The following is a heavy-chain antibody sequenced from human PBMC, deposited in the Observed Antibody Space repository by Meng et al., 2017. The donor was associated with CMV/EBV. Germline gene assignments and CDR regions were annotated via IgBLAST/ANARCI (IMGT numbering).Heavy chain of an antibody. CDR3: ARSPGAITNWFDP. CDR1: RCTFTGYY. D-gene: IGHD1-26*01. Sequence: ASVKVSCKASRCTFTGYYMHWVRQAPGQGLEWMGWINPNSGGTNYAQKFQGRVTMTRDTSISTAYMELSRLSSDDTAVYYCARSPGAITNWFDPWGQGTLVTVSS. J-gene: IGHJ5*02. CDR2: INPNSGGT. V-gene: IGHV1-2*02.